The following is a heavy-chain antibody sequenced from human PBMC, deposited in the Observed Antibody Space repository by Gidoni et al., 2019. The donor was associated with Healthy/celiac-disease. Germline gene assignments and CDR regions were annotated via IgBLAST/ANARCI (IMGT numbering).Heavy chain of an antibody. D-gene: IGHD3-3*01. Sequence: QGQLVESGGGVVQPGRSLRLSCAASGCTFSKYGIHWVRQAPGKGLEWVAVIWFDVSKKYYADSVKGRFTISRDNSKKTLFLQMNDLRAEDTAVYYCARDSPLFEGYFDLWGRGTLVTVSS. J-gene: IGHJ2*01. CDR3: ARDSPLFEGYFDL. V-gene: IGHV3-33*08. CDR1: GCTFSKYG. CDR2: IWFDVSKK.